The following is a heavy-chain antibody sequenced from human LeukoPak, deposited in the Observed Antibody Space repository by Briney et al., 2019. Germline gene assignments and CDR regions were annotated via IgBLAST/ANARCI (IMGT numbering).Heavy chain of an antibody. V-gene: IGHV4-39*01. J-gene: IGHJ5*02. Sequence: PPQTLSLTCTVSGGSLSSSTHYLGWIRPPPGKGLEWVGSISYSGRTYYHPSLKSRVTVSVDTSKNQFSLKLSSVTAADTAVYYCARGDAFICAWFDPWGQGTLVTVSS. CDR2: ISYSGRT. CDR1: GGSLSSSTHY. CDR3: ARGDAFICAWFDP. D-gene: IGHD5-24*01.